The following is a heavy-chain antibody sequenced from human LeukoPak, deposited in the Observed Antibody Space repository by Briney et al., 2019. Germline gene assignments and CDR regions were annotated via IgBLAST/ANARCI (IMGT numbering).Heavy chain of an antibody. CDR2: ISTYDHDA. Sequence: ASVKVSCKASGYTFTNYGISWVRQAPGQGLEWMAWISTYDHDANYAQKFRGRVTMTTDTSTSTAYMELRSLGSDDTAVYYCVRDYFCSGGTCDDCFDPWGQGTLVTVSS. CDR1: GYTFTNYG. V-gene: IGHV1-18*01. CDR3: VRDYFCSGGTCDDCFDP. D-gene: IGHD2-15*01. J-gene: IGHJ5*02.